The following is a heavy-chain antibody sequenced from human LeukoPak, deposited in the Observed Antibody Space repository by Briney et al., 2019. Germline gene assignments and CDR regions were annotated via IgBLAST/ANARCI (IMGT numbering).Heavy chain of an antibody. V-gene: IGHV3-74*01. CDR2: INGDGSST. D-gene: IGHD1-26*01. J-gene: IGHJ4*02. Sequence: GGSLRLSCAAPDLTVSSNYMSWVRQAPGKGLVWVSRINGDGSSTSYADSVKGRFTISRDNAKNTLYLQMNSLRAEDTAVFYCARAGSGRPFDFWGQGTLVTVSS. CDR1: DLTVSSNY. CDR3: ARAGSGRPFDF.